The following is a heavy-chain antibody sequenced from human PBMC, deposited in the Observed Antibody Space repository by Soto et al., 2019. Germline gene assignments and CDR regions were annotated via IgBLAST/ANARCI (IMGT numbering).Heavy chain of an antibody. CDR3: AAFGPGDTTIVHDY. J-gene: IGHJ4*02. V-gene: IGHV3-23*01. CDR2: ISGGGGST. Sequence: EVQLLESGGGLLQPGGSLRLSCAASGFTFSTYAMSWVRQAPGKGLEWVSAISGGGGSTSYADSVKGRFTISRDNSKNALYLQTNSLRAEDTAVYYCAAFGPGDTTIVHDYWGQGTLVTVSP. D-gene: IGHD3-16*01. CDR1: GFTFSTYA.